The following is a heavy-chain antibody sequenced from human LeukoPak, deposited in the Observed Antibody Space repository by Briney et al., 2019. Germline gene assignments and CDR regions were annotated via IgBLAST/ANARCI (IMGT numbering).Heavy chain of an antibody. D-gene: IGHD6-13*01. CDR3: ARARGYGSSWYVFDY. Sequence: ASVKVSCTASGYTFTGYYMHWVRQAPGQRLEWMGWINPNSGGTNYAQKFQGRVTMTRDTSISTAYMELSRLRSDDTAVYYCARARGYGSSWYVFDYWGQGTLVTVSS. CDR1: GYTFTGYY. V-gene: IGHV1-2*02. J-gene: IGHJ4*02. CDR2: INPNSGGT.